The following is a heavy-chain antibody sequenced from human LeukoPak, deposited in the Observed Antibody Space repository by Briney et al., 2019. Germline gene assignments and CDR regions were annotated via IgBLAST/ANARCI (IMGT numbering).Heavy chain of an antibody. CDR2: INPDESHT. CDR3: ARDRAYDAFDY. CDR1: EFSFSTSW. V-gene: IGHV3-7*01. D-gene: IGHD5-12*01. J-gene: IGHJ4*02. Sequence: GGSLRLSCAASEFSFSTSWMAWVRQAPGKGLQWVGNINPDESHTDYIDSVKGRFTMSRDNAENSLFLQVHSLRDEDTAVYYCARDRAYDAFDYWGRGTLVTVSS.